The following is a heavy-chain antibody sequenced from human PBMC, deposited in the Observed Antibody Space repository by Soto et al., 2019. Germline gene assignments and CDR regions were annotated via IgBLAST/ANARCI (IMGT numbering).Heavy chain of an antibody. CDR3: ARWGYSYGAKLHFDY. CDR1: GYTFTGYY. D-gene: IGHD5-18*01. J-gene: IGHJ4*02. Sequence: ASVKVSCKASGYTFTGYYMHWVRQAPGQGLEWMGWINPNSGGTNYAQKFQGWVTMTRDTSISTAYMELSRLRSDDTAVYYCARWGYSYGAKLHFDYWGQGTLVTVSS. CDR2: INPNSGGT. V-gene: IGHV1-2*04.